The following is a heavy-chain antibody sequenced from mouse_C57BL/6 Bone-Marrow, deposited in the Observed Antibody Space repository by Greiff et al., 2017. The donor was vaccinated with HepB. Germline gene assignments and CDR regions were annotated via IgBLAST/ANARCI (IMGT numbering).Heavy chain of an antibody. CDR1: GYAFTNYL. CDR2: INPGSGGT. Sequence: VQLQQSGAELVRPGTSVKVSCKASGYAFTNYLIEWVKQRPGQGLEWIGVINPGSGGTNYNEKFKGKATLTADKSSSTAYMQLSSLTSEDSAVYFCARSGLTGTAMDYWGQGTSVTVSS. D-gene: IGHD4-1*01. J-gene: IGHJ4*01. V-gene: IGHV1-54*01. CDR3: ARSGLTGTAMDY.